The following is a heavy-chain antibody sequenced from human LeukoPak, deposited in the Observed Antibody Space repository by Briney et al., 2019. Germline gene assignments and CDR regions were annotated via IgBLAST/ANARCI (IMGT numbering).Heavy chain of an antibody. CDR1: GFTVSSSY. V-gene: IGHV3-53*05. CDR3: ARGWWFGELLSSESYYFDY. Sequence: GGSLRLSCAASGFTVSSSYISWVRQAPGKGLEWVSAIYSGGTTYYADSVRGRFTISRDNSKNTLYLQMNSLRAEDTAVYYCARGWWFGELLSSESYYFDYWGQGTLVTVSS. J-gene: IGHJ4*02. D-gene: IGHD3-10*01. CDR2: IYSGGTT.